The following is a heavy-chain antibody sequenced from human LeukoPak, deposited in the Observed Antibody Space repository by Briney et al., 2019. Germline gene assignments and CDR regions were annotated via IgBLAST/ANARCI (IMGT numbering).Heavy chain of an antibody. CDR1: GGSISSYY. CDR2: IYYSGST. CDR3: ARHDYDSSGYDY. Sequence: TSETLSLTCTVSGGSISSYYWSWLRQPPGKGLEWIGYIYYSGSTNYNPSLKSRVTISVDTSKNQFSLKLSSVTAADTAVYYCARHDYDSSGYDYWGQGTLVTVSS. J-gene: IGHJ4*02. V-gene: IGHV4-59*08. D-gene: IGHD3-22*01.